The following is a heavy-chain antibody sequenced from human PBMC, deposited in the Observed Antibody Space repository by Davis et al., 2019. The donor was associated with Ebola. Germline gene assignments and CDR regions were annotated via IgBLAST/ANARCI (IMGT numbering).Heavy chain of an antibody. J-gene: IGHJ5*02. D-gene: IGHD6-13*01. CDR3: ARSFSSTFVGWFDP. CDR1: GGTFSSHA. V-gene: IGHV1-69*13. CDR2: IIPILGAT. Sequence: SVKVSCKASGGTFSSHAVSWVRQAPGQGLEWMGGIIPILGATNYAQSFQGRVTITADESMSTAYMELSSLRSEDTAVYYCARSFSSTFVGWFDPWGQGTLVTVSS.